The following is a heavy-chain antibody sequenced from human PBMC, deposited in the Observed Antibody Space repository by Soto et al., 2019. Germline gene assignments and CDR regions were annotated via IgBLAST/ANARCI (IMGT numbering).Heavy chain of an antibody. CDR1: GFTFSSYA. Sequence: GGSLRLSCAASGFTFSSYAMHWVRQAPGKGLEWVAVISYDGSNKYYADSVKGRFTISRDNSKNTLYLQMNSLRAEDTAVYYCARDRGQWLDPASEFDYWGQGTLVTVSS. J-gene: IGHJ4*02. V-gene: IGHV3-30-3*01. CDR3: ARDRGQWLDPASEFDY. CDR2: ISYDGSNK. D-gene: IGHD6-19*01.